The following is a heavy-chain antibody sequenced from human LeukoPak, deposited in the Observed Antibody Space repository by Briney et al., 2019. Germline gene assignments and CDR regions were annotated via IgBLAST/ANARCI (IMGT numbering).Heavy chain of an antibody. D-gene: IGHD3-9*01. CDR1: GGSFSGYY. J-gene: IGHJ5*02. Sequence: KPSETLSLTCAVYGGSFSGYYWSWIRQPPGKGLEWIGEINHSGSTNYNPSLKSRVTISVDTSKNQFSLKLSSVTAADTAVYYCARGPRWLLSYNWFDPWGQGTLVTVSS. CDR3: ARGPRWLLSYNWFDP. CDR2: INHSGST. V-gene: IGHV4-34*01.